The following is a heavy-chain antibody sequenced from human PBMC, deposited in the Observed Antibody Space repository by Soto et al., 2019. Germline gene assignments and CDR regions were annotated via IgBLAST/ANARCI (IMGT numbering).Heavy chain of an antibody. CDR2: IFHTCST. V-gene: IGHV4-38-2*02. CDR3: ARDGLRYFESYGYYSGPPLDY. Sequence: SETLSLTCAVSNFSITSGFYWGWLRQPPGKGLEWIGSIFHTCSTYYQPSLKSRGTISLDRSKNQFSLTLRSVTAAARAVHYCARDGLRYFESYGYYSGPPLDYWGQGVLVTVSS. J-gene: IGHJ4*01. CDR1: NFSITSGFY. D-gene: IGHD3-22*01.